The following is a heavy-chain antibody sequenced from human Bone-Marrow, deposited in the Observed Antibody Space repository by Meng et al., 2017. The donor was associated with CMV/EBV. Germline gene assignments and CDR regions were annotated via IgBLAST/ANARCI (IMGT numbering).Heavy chain of an antibody. Sequence: GESLKISCAASGFTFSSYAMHWVRQAPVKGLEWVAVISYDGSNKYYADSVKGRFSISRDNSRNTLYLQMNSLRAEDTAVYYCAREEFRQQLVYGRNWFDPWGQGPLVTFYS. CDR2: ISYDGSNK. V-gene: IGHV3-30-3*01. CDR1: GFTFSSYA. J-gene: IGHJ5*02. D-gene: IGHD6-13*01. CDR3: AREEFRQQLVYGRNWFDP.